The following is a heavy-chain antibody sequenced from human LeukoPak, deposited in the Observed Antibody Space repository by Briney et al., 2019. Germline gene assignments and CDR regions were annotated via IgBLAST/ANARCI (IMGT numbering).Heavy chain of an antibody. V-gene: IGHV4-39*01. CDR1: GYSISSSYY. Sequence: SETLSLTCTVSGYSISSSYYWGWIRQPPGKGLEWIGSIYYSGSTYYNPSLKSRVTISVDTSKNQFSLKLSSVTAADTAVYYCARLPYYGGYSRSFHYWGQGTLVTVSS. CDR2: IYYSGST. J-gene: IGHJ4*02. D-gene: IGHD4-23*01. CDR3: ARLPYYGGYSRSFHY.